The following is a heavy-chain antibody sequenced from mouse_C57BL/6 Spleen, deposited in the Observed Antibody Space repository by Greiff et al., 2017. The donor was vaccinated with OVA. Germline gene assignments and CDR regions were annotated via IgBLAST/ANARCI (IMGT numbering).Heavy chain of an antibody. J-gene: IGHJ3*01. CDR3: ARRGPYYRNPGAFAY. CDR1: GYTFTDYY. D-gene: IGHD2-5*01. Sequence: VQLQQSGPELVKPGASVKISCKASGYTFTDYYMNWVKQSHGKSLEWIGDINPNNGGTSYNQKFKGKATLTVDKSSSTAYMELRSLTSKDSAVYYCARRGPYYRNPGAFAYWGQGTLVTVSA. V-gene: IGHV1-26*01. CDR2: INPNNGGT.